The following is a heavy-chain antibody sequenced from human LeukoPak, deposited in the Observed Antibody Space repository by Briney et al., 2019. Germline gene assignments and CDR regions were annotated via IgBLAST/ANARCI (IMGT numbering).Heavy chain of an antibody. Sequence: PSETLSLTCAVYGGSFSGYYWSWIRQPPGKGLEWIGEINHSGSTNYNPSLKSRVTISVDTSKNQFSLKLSSVTAADTAVYYCARLGCSGGSCVGYWGQGTLVTVSS. D-gene: IGHD2-15*01. V-gene: IGHV4-34*01. CDR3: ARLGCSGGSCVGY. CDR1: GGSFSGYY. J-gene: IGHJ4*02. CDR2: INHSGST.